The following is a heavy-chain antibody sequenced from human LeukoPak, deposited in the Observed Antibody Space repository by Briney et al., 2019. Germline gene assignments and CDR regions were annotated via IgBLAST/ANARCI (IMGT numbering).Heavy chain of an antibody. CDR2: INHSGGT. Sequence: SETLSLTCAVYGGSFSGYYWSWIRQPPGKGLEWIGEINHSGGTNYNPSLKSRVTISVDTSKNQFSLKLSSVTAADTAVYYCARGRTPYYYYMDVWGKGTTVTVSS. V-gene: IGHV4-34*01. CDR1: GGSFSGYY. J-gene: IGHJ6*03. CDR3: ARGRTPYYYYMDV. D-gene: IGHD1-14*01.